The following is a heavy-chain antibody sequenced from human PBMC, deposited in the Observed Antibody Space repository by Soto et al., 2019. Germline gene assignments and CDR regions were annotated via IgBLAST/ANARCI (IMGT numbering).Heavy chain of an antibody. J-gene: IGHJ4*02. CDR3: ARGLQYVGNSVY. CDR1: GYSISSGYY. D-gene: IGHD3-10*02. CDR2: IFHSGST. V-gene: IGHV4-38-2*01. Sequence: PSETLSLTCGVSGYSISSGYYWGWIRQPPGKGLEWIASIFHSGSTYYNPSLKSRVTISVDTSKNQFSLKLSSVTAAGTAVYYCARGLQYVGNSVYWGQGTLVTVSS.